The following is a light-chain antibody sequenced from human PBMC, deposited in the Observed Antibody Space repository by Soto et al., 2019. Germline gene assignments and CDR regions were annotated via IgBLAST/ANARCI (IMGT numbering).Light chain of an antibody. J-gene: IGKJ2*01. Sequence: AIQLTQSPSSLAASTGDRVTITCRASQGIASGLAWYQQKPGKAPKLLIQDASSLESGVPSRFSGSGSGTDFTLTISSLQPEDFATYYCQQVNSYPFTFGGGTKLEI. CDR2: DAS. V-gene: IGKV1-13*02. CDR1: QGIASG. CDR3: QQVNSYPFT.